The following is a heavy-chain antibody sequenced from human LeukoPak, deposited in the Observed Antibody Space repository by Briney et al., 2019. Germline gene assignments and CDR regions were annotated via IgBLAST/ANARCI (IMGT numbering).Heavy chain of an antibody. J-gene: IGHJ3*02. V-gene: IGHV3-33*01. D-gene: IGHD4-17*01. Sequence: GGSLRLSCAASGFTFSSYGMHWVRQAPGKGLEWVAVIWYDGSNKYYADSVKGRFTISRDNSKNTLYLQMNSLRAEDTAVYYCARDRNDYGDYLAFDIWGQGTMVTVSS. CDR3: ARDRNDYGDYLAFDI. CDR1: GFTFSSYG. CDR2: IWYDGSNK.